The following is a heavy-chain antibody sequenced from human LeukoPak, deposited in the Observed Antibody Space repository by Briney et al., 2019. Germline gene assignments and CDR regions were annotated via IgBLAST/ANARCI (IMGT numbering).Heavy chain of an antibody. CDR3: TTGVVGATRGY. CDR2: IKSRADGGTS. Sequence: GGSLRLSCAASGLTFNNAWMSWVRQAPGKGLEWVGRIKSRADGGTSEYGAPVRGRFRISRDDSKNMLFLEMNSLKNEDTAVYYCTTGVVGATRGYWGQGTLSPSPQ. D-gene: IGHD1-26*01. CDR1: GLTFNNAW. V-gene: IGHV3-15*01. J-gene: IGHJ4*02.